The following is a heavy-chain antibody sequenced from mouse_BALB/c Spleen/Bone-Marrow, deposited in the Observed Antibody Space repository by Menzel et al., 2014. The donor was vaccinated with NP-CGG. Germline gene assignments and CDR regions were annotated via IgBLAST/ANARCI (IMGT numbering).Heavy chain of an antibody. CDR3: ARGSLLRLRYYAMDY. CDR2: IWAGGST. V-gene: IGHV2-9*02. D-gene: IGHD1-2*01. J-gene: IGHJ4*01. CDR1: GFSLTSYG. Sequence: QLVESGPGLVAPSQSLSITCTVSGFSLTSYGVHWVRQPPGKGLEWLGVIWAGGSTNYNSALMFRPSISKDNSKSQVFLKMNSMQTDDTAMYYCARGSLLRLRYYAMDYWGQGTSGTVSS.